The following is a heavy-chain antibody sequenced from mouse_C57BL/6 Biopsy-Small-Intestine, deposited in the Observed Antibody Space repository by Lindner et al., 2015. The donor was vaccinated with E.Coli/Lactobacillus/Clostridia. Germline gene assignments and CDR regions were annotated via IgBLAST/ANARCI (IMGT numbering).Heavy chain of an antibody. V-gene: IGHV1-64*01. CDR3: ARTRFRSIVAPPGY. CDR1: GYPFISYD. D-gene: IGHD1-3*01. CDR2: MNPNSGNT. J-gene: IGHJ4*01. Sequence: SVKVSCKASGYPFISYDIHWVRQAPGQGLEWMGWMNPNSGNTGFAGRFKGRLSMTRNTSMSTGYMELRGLTSEDTAVYFCARTRFRSIVAPPGYWGQGTLVTVSS.